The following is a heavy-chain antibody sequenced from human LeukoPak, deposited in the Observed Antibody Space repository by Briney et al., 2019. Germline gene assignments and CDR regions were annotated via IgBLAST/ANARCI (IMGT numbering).Heavy chain of an antibody. V-gene: IGHV3-11*01. CDR3: AKVGGRWLQLDFDY. CDR1: GFTFSDYY. Sequence: PGGSLRLSCAASGFTFSDYYMSWIRQAPGKGLEWVSYISSSGSTIYYADSVKDRFTISRDNAKNSLYLQMNSPRAEDTAVYYCAKVGGRWLQLDFDYWGQGTLVTVSS. J-gene: IGHJ4*02. D-gene: IGHD5-24*01. CDR2: ISSSGSTI.